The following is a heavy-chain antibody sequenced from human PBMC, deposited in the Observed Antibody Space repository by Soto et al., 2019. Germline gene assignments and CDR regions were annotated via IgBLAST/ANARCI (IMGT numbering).Heavy chain of an antibody. Sequence: EVQLVESGGGLVQPGGSLRLSCAASGFTFSSYWMHWVRQAPGKGLVWVSRINSDGSSTSYADSVKGRFTISRDNAKNTLEVQMNSRRAEDTAVYYGARGGVGRYCSSTSCYTWVFDYWGQGTLVTVSS. CDR3: ARGGVGRYCSSTSCYTWVFDY. CDR2: INSDGSST. V-gene: IGHV3-74*01. CDR1: GFTFSSYW. J-gene: IGHJ4*02. D-gene: IGHD2-2*02.